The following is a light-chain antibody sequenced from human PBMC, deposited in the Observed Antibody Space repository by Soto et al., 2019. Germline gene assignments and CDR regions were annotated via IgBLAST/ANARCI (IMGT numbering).Light chain of an antibody. CDR1: QSVSTK. J-gene: IGKJ4*01. Sequence: EILMTQSPAPLSVSPGARATLSCKASQSVSTKLAWYQQKPGQARRLLIFGESTRATGIPDRFTGSGSGTEFTLTISSLQSEDFAIYYCQQYNNWPLTFGEGTKVDIK. CDR3: QQYNNWPLT. V-gene: IGKV3-15*01. CDR2: GES.